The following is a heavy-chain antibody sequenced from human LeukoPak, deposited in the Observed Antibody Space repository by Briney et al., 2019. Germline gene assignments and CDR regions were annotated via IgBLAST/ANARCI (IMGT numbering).Heavy chain of an antibody. D-gene: IGHD2-2*01. CDR3: AREEDVVPAAVYMDV. CDR2: ISSSSSYI. J-gene: IGHJ6*03. V-gene: IGHV3-21*01. CDR1: GFTYSSYS. Sequence: GGALRLSCAASGFTYSSYSMNWVLQAPGKVLEWVSSISSSSSYIYYADSVKGRFTISRDNAKNSLYLQMNSLRAEDTAVYYCAREEDVVPAAVYMDVWGKGTTVTVSS.